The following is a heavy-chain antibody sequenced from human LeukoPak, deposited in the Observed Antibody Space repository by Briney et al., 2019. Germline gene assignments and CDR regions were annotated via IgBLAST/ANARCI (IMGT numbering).Heavy chain of an antibody. Sequence: PSETLSLTCTVSGGSISSGGYYWSWIRQPPGKGLEWIGYIYHSGSTYYNPSLKSRVTISLDTSRNQFSVKLSSVTAADTAVYYCARDRQGLSGAFDIWGQGTMVTVSS. CDR1: GGSISSGGYY. CDR3: ARDRQGLSGAFDI. CDR2: IYHSGST. D-gene: IGHD7-27*01. J-gene: IGHJ3*02. V-gene: IGHV4-30-2*01.